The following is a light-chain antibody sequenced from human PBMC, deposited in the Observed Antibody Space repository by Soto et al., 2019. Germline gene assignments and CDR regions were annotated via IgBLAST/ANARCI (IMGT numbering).Light chain of an antibody. V-gene: IGLV2-11*01. Sequence: QSALTQPRSVSGSPGQSVTISCTGTSSDVGGYNYVSWYQQHPGKAPKLMIYDVSKWPSGVPDRFSGSKSGNTASLTISGLQAEDEADYYCCSYAGNKPGVFGGGTKLTVL. CDR2: DVS. CDR3: CSYAGNKPGV. CDR1: SSDVGGYNY. J-gene: IGLJ3*02.